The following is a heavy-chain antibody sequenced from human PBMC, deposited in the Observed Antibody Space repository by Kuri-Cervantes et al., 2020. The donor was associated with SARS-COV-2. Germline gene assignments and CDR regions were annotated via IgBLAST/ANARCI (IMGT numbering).Heavy chain of an antibody. CDR1: GFTFSSYW. D-gene: IGHD4-17*01. V-gene: IGHV3-7*03. CDR2: IKQDGSEK. Sequence: ETLSLTCAASGFTFSSYWMSWVRQAPGKGLEWVANIKQDGSEKYYVDSVKGRFTISRDNAKNSLYLQMNSLRAEDTAVYYCARISYGDYGWNDYWGQGTLVTVSS. J-gene: IGHJ4*02. CDR3: ARISYGDYGWNDY.